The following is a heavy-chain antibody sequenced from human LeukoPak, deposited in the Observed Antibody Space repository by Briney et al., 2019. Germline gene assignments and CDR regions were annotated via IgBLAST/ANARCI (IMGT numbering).Heavy chain of an antibody. CDR2: IHLDGRTT. CDR1: GFTFSSYW. D-gene: IGHD3-16*01. Sequence: PGGSLRLSCAASGFTFSSYWMHWVRQRPGKGLVWVSRIHLDGRTTNYADSVKGRFTISRDNAKNTLYLEMNSLRPEDTAVYYCARGGSPSDYWGQGTLVSVS. J-gene: IGHJ4*02. V-gene: IGHV3-74*01. CDR3: ARGGSPSDY.